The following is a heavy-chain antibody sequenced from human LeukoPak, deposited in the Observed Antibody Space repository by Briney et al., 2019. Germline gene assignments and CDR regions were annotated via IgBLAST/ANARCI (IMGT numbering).Heavy chain of an antibody. V-gene: IGHV3-74*01. CDR1: GFTFSSYW. Sequence: GGSLRLSCAASGFTFSSYWMHWVRQAPGKGLVWVSRINSDGSSTSYADSVKGRFTISRDNAKNTLYLQMNSLRAEDTAVYFCARGGSYFGSGSYCIDYWGQGTLVTVSS. CDR2: INSDGSST. D-gene: IGHD3-10*01. J-gene: IGHJ4*02. CDR3: ARGGSYFGSGSYCIDY.